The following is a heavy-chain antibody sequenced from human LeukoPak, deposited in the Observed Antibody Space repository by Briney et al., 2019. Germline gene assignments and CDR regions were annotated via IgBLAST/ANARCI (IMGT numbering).Heavy chain of an antibody. CDR2: ISGSGGST. V-gene: IGHV3-23*01. CDR1: GFTFSSYA. CDR3: ARDLDSYYDFYGAGDY. Sequence: GGSLRLSCAASGFTFSSYAMSWVRQAPGKGLEWVSAISGSGGSTYYADSVKGRFTISRDNSKNTLYLQMNSLRAEDTAVYYCARDLDSYYDFYGAGDYWGQGTLVTVSS. J-gene: IGHJ4*02. D-gene: IGHD3-3*01.